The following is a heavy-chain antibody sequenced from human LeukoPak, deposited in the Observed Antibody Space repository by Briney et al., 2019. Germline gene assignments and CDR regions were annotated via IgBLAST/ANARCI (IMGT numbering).Heavy chain of an antibody. J-gene: IGHJ4*02. Sequence: GVSLRLSCTVWVFTLGDYSMKGVRRAPGKGVVWVGFIRSKAYGGTTDYAASVKGRFTLPRDDSKSIDYLQMNSLKTEDTAVYYCPGGRRATHDYWGQGTLVTVSS. D-gene: IGHD1-26*01. V-gene: IGHV3-49*04. CDR1: VFTLGDYS. CDR2: IRSKAYGGTT. CDR3: PGGRRATHDY.